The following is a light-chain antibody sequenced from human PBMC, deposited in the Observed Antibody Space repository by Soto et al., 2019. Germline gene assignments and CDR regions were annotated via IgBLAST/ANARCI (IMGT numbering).Light chain of an antibody. Sequence: QSALTQPPSASGSPGQSVAISCTGTSSDVGGYNYVSWYQQHPGKAPKLMIYEVNKRPSGVPDRFSGSKSGNTASLTVYGLQAEDEDPYYCSSYAGSSNVFGTGTKVTVL. V-gene: IGLV2-8*01. CDR2: EVN. J-gene: IGLJ1*01. CDR1: SSDVGGYNY. CDR3: SSYAGSSNV.